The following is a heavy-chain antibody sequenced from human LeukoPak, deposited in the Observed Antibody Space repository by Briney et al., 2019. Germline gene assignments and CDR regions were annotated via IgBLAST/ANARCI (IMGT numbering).Heavy chain of an antibody. J-gene: IGHJ4*02. V-gene: IGHV3-23*01. D-gene: IGHD3-22*01. CDR1: GFTFSSYA. CDR2: ISGSGSST. CDR3: AKGLYSSFRSACFDY. Sequence: GGSLRLSCAASGFTFSSYAMSWVRQAPGKGLEWVSAISGSGSSTYYADSVKGRFSISRDNSKNTLYLQMNSLRAEDTAVYYCAKGLYSSFRSACFDYWGQGTLVTVSS.